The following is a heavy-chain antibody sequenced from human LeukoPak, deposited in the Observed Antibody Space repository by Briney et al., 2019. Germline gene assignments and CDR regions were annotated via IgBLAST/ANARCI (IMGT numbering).Heavy chain of an antibody. V-gene: IGHV3-23*01. D-gene: IGHD4-17*01. Sequence: PGGSLRLSCAASGFTFSNYGMHWVRQAPGKGLEWFPVISGGDGTTYYADSVKGRFTISRDNSKNTLYLQMNSLRAEDTAVYYCAKGRESGVTTVIVDYWGQGTLVTVSS. CDR2: ISGGDGTT. J-gene: IGHJ4*02. CDR3: AKGRESGVTTVIVDY. CDR1: GFTFSNYG.